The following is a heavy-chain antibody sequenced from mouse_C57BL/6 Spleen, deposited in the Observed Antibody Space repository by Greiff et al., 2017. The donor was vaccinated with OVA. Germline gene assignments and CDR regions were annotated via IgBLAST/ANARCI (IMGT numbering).Heavy chain of an antibody. CDR2: IHPSDSDT. J-gene: IGHJ2*01. V-gene: IGHV1-74*01. Sequence: QVQLKQPGAELVKPGASVKVSCKASGYTFTSYWMHWVKQRPGQGLEWIGRIHPSDSDTNYNQKFKGKATLTVDKSSSTAYMQLSSLTSEDSAVYYCAIAVGSLHFAYWGQGTTLTVSS. D-gene: IGHD3-1*01. CDR3: AIAVGSLHFAY. CDR1: GYTFTSYW.